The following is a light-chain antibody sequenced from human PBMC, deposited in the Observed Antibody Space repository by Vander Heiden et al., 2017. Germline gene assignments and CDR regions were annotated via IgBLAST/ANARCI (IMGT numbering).Light chain of an antibody. Sequence: QSVLPQPPSASGTPGQAVTISCSGSSANIGSNYVYWYQQLPGTAPKLLIYRNNQRPSGVPDRFSGSKSGTSASLAISGRRSEDEADYYCAAWDDSLSGWVFGGGTKLTVL. V-gene: IGLV1-47*01. CDR2: RNN. J-gene: IGLJ3*02. CDR1: SANIGSNY. CDR3: AAWDDSLSGWV.